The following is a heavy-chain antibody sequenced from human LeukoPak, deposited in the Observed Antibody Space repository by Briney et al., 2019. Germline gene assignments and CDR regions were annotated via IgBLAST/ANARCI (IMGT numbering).Heavy chain of an antibody. Sequence: GASVKVSCKTSGGTFGSHVISWVRQAPGQGLDWMEGILPIFGTADYAQKFQGRVTITADESTNTAYMELKSLTSEDTAVYYCARDRGGLDPWGQGTLVTVSS. J-gene: IGHJ5*02. CDR2: ILPIFGTA. V-gene: IGHV1-69*13. D-gene: IGHD4-23*01. CDR1: GGTFGSHV. CDR3: ARDRGGLDP.